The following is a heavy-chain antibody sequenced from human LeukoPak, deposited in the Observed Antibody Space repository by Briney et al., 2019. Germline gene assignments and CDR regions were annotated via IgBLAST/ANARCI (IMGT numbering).Heavy chain of an antibody. V-gene: IGHV4-39*07. CDR2: IYYSGST. J-gene: IGHJ4*02. CDR3: AREVWVRGVKFDY. D-gene: IGHD3-10*01. CDR1: GGSISSSSYY. Sequence: PSETLSLTCTVSGGSISSSSYYWGWIRQPPGKGLEWIGSIYYSGSTNYNPSLKSRVTISVDTSKNQFSLKLSSVTAADTAVYYCAREVWVRGVKFDYWGQGTLVTVSS.